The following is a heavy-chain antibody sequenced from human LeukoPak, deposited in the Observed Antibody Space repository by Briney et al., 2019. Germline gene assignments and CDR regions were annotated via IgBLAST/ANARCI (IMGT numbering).Heavy chain of an antibody. Sequence: SETLSLTCTVSGGSISSYYWSWIRQPAGKGLGWIGRIYTSGSTNYNPSLKSRVTMSVDTSKNQFSLKLSSVTAADTAVYYCARDTDLNYSNDYYYGMDVWGQGTTVTVSS. CDR3: ARDTDLNYSNDYYYGMDV. CDR2: IYTSGST. D-gene: IGHD4-11*01. J-gene: IGHJ6*02. V-gene: IGHV4-4*07. CDR1: GGSISSYY.